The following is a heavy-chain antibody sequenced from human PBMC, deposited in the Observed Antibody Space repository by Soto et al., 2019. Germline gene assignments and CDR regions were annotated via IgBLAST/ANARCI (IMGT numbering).Heavy chain of an antibody. CDR1: GFTFRTYG. Sequence: QVQLAESGGGVVQPGRSLRLSCAASGFTFRTYGMHWVRQAPGKGLEWVASIWYDGSNKYYRDSVKGRFTISRDNLKNTLYLEMKNLRVEDTAVYYCARDGAAAGYFDYWGQGTLVTVSS. CDR3: ARDGAAAGYFDY. V-gene: IGHV3-33*01. CDR2: IWYDGSNK. D-gene: IGHD6-25*01. J-gene: IGHJ4*02.